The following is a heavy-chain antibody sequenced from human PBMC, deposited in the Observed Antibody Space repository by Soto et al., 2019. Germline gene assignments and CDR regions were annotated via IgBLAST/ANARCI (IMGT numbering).Heavy chain of an antibody. Sequence: GGSLRLSCAASGFKCSIYWMSWVRQAPGKGLEWVANINQDGSEKYYVDSVKGRFTISRDNARNTLYMQMNSLRDDDTAVYYCARVEGYGGTAVAGTGNAFEIWGQGTMVTVSS. D-gene: IGHD6-19*01. CDR2: INQDGSEK. CDR3: ARVEGYGGTAVAGTGNAFEI. V-gene: IGHV3-7*04. J-gene: IGHJ3*02. CDR1: GFKCSIYW.